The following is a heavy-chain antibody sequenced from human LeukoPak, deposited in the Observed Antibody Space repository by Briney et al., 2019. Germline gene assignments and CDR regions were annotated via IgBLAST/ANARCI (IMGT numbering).Heavy chain of an antibody. D-gene: IGHD1-26*01. CDR1: GDSISSSSYY. CDR2: IYYTGSA. Sequence: PAETLCLTCTVSGDSISSSSYYWGWIRQPPGKGLEWIGYIYYTGSAYYNPSLKSRDTLSVDTSKNHFSLKLSSVAAADTAVYYCARHSGTYYGDFDSWGQGTLVTVSS. CDR3: ARHSGTYYGDFDS. J-gene: IGHJ4*02. V-gene: IGHV4-39*01.